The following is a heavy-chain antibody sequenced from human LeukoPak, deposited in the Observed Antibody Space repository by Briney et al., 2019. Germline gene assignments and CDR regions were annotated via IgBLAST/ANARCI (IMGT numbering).Heavy chain of an antibody. D-gene: IGHD2-2*01. Sequence: SETLTLTCAVYGGSLSGYYWSWIRQPPGKGLEWIGEINHSGSTNYNPSLKSRVTISVDTSKNQLSLKLSSVTAADTAVYYCARRSIVVVPAAQFDYWGQGTLVTVSS. CDR3: ARRSIVVVPAAQFDY. V-gene: IGHV4-34*01. CDR1: GGSLSGYY. J-gene: IGHJ4*02. CDR2: INHSGST.